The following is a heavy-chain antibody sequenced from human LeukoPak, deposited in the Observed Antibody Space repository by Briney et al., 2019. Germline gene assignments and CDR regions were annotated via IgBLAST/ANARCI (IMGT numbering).Heavy chain of an antibody. J-gene: IGHJ4*02. CDR2: IYPGDSDT. CDR1: GYTFTNYW. Sequence: GESLKISCKGSGYTFTNYWIGWVRQLPGKGLEWMGIIYPGDSDTRYSPSFQGQVTISADKSISTAYLQWSSLKASDTAMYYCARQGYSSSSRFDYWGQGALVTVSS. CDR3: ARQGYSSSSRFDY. D-gene: IGHD6-6*01. V-gene: IGHV5-51*01.